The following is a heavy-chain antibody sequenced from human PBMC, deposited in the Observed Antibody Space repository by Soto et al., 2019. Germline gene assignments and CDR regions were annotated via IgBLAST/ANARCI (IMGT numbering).Heavy chain of an antibody. V-gene: IGHV3-30-3*01. J-gene: IGHJ4*02. Sequence: PGGSLRLSCAASGFTFSSYAMHWVRQAPGKGLEWVAVISYDGSNKYYADSVKGRFTISRDNSKNTLYLQMNSLRAEDTAVYYCARDFQPYCGGDCHIFDYWGQGTLVTVSS. D-gene: IGHD2-21*02. CDR1: GFTFSSYA. CDR2: ISYDGSNK. CDR3: ARDFQPYCGGDCHIFDY.